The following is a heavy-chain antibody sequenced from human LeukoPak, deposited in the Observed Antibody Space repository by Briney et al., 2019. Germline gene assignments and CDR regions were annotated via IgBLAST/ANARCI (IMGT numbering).Heavy chain of an antibody. V-gene: IGHV3-23*01. D-gene: IGHD5-18*01. Sequence: GGSLRLSCAASGFNFNYYAMGWVRQAPGKGLEWVSGISDNEGRAYYTDSVKGRVTISRDRTKNTVYLQMYNLRADDTAVYFCARHDSFIPYWGQGTLVTVSS. CDR2: ISDNEGRA. CDR1: GFNFNYYA. CDR3: ARHDSFIPY. J-gene: IGHJ4*02.